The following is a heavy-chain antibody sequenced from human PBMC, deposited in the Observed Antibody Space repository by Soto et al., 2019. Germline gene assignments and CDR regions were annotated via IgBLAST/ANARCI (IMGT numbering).Heavy chain of an antibody. J-gene: IGHJ4*02. CDR1: GDPLTANY. Sequence: XSVKVDCKASGDPLTANYIHWVRRAPGQGFEWMGWINPKSGGTNYPQKFQCRATMTRDTSVSTVYMTLTRLTSDDTAAYYCARAMATGGGSAGFDYCGQRTLVTVSS. D-gene: IGHD1-26*01. CDR2: INPKSGGT. CDR3: ARAMATGGGSAGFDY. V-gene: IGHV1-2*02.